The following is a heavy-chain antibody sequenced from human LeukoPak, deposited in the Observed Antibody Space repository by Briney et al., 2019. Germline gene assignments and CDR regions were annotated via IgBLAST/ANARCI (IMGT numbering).Heavy chain of an antibody. CDR3: AHHYYTSWSPRFDP. J-gene: IGHJ5*02. CDR2: IYWDDDK. D-gene: IGHD3-10*01. Sequence: SGPTLVNPTQTLTLTCTFSGFSLSTSGVAVGWIRQPPGKALEWLALIYWDDDKRYSPSLKSRLTITKGTSKNQVVLTMTNLDPVDTATYYCAHHYYTSWSPRFDPWGQGTLVTVSS. CDR1: GFSLSTSGVA. V-gene: IGHV2-5*02.